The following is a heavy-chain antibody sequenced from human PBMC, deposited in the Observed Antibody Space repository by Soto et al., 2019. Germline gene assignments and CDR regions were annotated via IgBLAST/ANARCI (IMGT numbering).Heavy chain of an antibody. Sequence: TVSGGSISSSSYYWGWIRQPPGKGLEWIGSIYYSGSTYYNPSLKSRVTISVDTSKNQFSLKLSSVTAADTAVYYCAGRRYYYFDYWRQGTLVTVSS. CDR2: IYYSGST. V-gene: IGHV4-39*01. J-gene: IGHJ4*02. CDR1: GGSISSSSYY. D-gene: IGHD5-18*01. CDR3: AGRRYYYFDY.